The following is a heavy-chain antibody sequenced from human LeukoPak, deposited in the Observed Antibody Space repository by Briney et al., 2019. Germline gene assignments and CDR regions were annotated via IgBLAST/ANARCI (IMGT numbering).Heavy chain of an antibody. CDR2: ILGSGGST. CDR3: AKWGDYDVLTGYYAPDY. V-gene: IGHV3-23*01. D-gene: IGHD3-9*01. Sequence: GASLRLSCAASGFTFSNYAMSWVRQAPGKGLEWVSAILGSGGSTYYADSVKGRFTVSRDNSKSTLYLQMNSLRAEDTALYYCAKWGDYDVLTGYYAPDYWGQETLVTVSS. CDR1: GFTFSNYA. J-gene: IGHJ4*02.